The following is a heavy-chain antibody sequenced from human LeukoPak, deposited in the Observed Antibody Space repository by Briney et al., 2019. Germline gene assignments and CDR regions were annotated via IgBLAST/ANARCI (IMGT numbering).Heavy chain of an antibody. V-gene: IGHV4-39*01. CDR3: ARHIANGAYFNY. D-gene: IGHD2-21*01. CDR1: GGSISSTNNY. J-gene: IGHJ4*02. Sequence: AETLSLSCTVSGGSISSTNNYWGWIRQPPGKGLEWIGSIFYSGSTNYNPSLKSRVTISVDVSKNQFSLKVSSVTATDTAVYYCARHIANGAYFNYWGQGTVISLSS. CDR2: IFYSGST.